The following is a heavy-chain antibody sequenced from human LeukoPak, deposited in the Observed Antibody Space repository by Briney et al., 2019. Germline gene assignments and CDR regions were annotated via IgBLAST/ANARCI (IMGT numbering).Heavy chain of an antibody. V-gene: IGHV1-46*01. CDR2: INPSGGST. J-gene: IGHJ3*02. CDR3: ARERTRYGLVRAYAFDI. CDR1: GYTFTSYY. D-gene: IGHD3-10*01. Sequence: ASVKVSCKASGYTFTSYYMHWVRQAPGQGLEWMGIINPSGGSTSYAQKFQGRVTMTRDTSTSTVYMELSSLRSEDTAVYYCARERTRYGLVRAYAFDIWGQGTMVTVSS.